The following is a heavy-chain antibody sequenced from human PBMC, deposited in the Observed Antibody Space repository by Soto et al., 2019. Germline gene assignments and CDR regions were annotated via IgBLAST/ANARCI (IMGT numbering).Heavy chain of an antibody. CDR3: SRGRSSTFGGVIVIPESSFDY. Sequence: SVKVSCKASGGTFSSYAISWVRQAPGQGLEWMGGIIPIFGTANYAQKFQGRVTITADESTNTAYMELSSLRSEDTAVYYCSRGRSSTFGGVIVIPESSFDYWGQGTLVTVSS. D-gene: IGHD3-16*02. J-gene: IGHJ4*02. CDR1: GGTFSSYA. V-gene: IGHV1-69*13. CDR2: IIPIFGTA.